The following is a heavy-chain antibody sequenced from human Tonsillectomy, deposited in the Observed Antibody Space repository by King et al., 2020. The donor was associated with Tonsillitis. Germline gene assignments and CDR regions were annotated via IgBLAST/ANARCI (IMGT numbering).Heavy chain of an antibody. CDR2: IYYNGIT. V-gene: IGHV4-61*01. D-gene: IGHD5-18*01. J-gene: IGHJ6*02. CDR3: ARDPDTAMTRNYYGMDV. Sequence: VQLQESGPGLVKPSETLSLTCSVSGASVTRGSFYWSWIRQPPGKGLEWIGYIYYNGITNYNPSLEGRVTMSVDTSRNQFSLKMTSVTAADTAVYYCARDPDTAMTRNYYGMDVWGQGTTVTVSS. CDR1: GASVTRGSFY.